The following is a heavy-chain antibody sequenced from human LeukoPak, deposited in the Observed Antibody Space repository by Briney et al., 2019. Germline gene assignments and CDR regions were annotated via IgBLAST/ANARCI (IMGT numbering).Heavy chain of an antibody. CDR2: INPSVGST. Sequence: GASVKVSCKASGYTFTSYYMHWVRPAPGQGLEWVGIINPSVGSTSYAQKLQGRVTMTRDTSTSKVSMELSSLRSEDTAVYYCARGYLMVPGDWGQGTLVTVSS. CDR3: ARGYLMVPGD. D-gene: IGHD3-10*01. V-gene: IGHV1-46*01. CDR1: GYTFTSYY. J-gene: IGHJ4*02.